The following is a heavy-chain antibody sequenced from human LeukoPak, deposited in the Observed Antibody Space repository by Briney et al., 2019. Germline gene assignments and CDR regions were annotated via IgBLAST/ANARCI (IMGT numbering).Heavy chain of an antibody. D-gene: IGHD6-6*01. J-gene: IGHJ5*02. Sequence: SETLSLTCAVYGGSFSGYYWSWIRQPPGKGLEWIGEINHSGSTNYNPSLKSRVTISVDTSKNQFSLKLSSVTAADTAVYYCASLYSSSNNWFDPWGQGTLVTVSS. CDR1: GGSFSGYY. CDR2: INHSGST. V-gene: IGHV4-34*01. CDR3: ASLYSSSNNWFDP.